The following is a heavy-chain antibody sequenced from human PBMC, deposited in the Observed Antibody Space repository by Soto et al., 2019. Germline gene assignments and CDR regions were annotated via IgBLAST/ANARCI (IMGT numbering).Heavy chain of an antibody. CDR3: ARDGPYYFDY. Sequence: EVQLVESGGGVLQPGGSLRLSCAASGFTVSSNYMSWVRQAPGKGLEWVSVIYSGGSTYYADSVKGRFTTSIDNSKNRLYLQMNSLRAEDTAVYYCARDGPYYFDYWGQGALVTVSS. V-gene: IGHV3-53*01. J-gene: IGHJ4*02. CDR2: IYSGGST. CDR1: GFTVSSNY.